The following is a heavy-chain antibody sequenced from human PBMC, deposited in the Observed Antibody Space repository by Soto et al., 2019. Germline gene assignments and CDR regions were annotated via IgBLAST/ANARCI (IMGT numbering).Heavy chain of an antibody. CDR1: GFTFSGSA. CDR2: IRSKANRYAT. V-gene: IGHV3-73*02. CDR3: TSQGYSYGFVY. Sequence: EVQLVESGRGLVQPGGSLKLSCAASGFTFSGSAMHWVRQASGKGLEWVGRIRSKANRYATAYVASVKGRFTISRDDSKNTAYLQMNSLKTEDTAVYYCTSQGYSYGFVYWGQGTLVTVSS. D-gene: IGHD5-18*01. J-gene: IGHJ4*02.